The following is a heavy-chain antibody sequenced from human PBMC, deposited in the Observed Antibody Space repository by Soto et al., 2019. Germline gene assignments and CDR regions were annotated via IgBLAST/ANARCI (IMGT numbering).Heavy chain of an antibody. D-gene: IGHD5-12*01. J-gene: IGHJ6*02. Sequence: GGSLRLSCAASGFTFSSYGMHWVRQAPGKGLEWVAVIWYDGSNKYYADSVKGRFTISRDNSKNTLYLQMNSLRAEDTDVYYFARSEVDIVATTPMDVWGQGTTVTVSS. CDR2: IWYDGSNK. CDR3: ARSEVDIVATTPMDV. V-gene: IGHV3-33*01. CDR1: GFTFSSYG.